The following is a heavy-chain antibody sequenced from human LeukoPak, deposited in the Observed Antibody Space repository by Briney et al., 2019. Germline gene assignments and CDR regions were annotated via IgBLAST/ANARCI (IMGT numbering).Heavy chain of an antibody. CDR3: AKDRTYYYDSSGDELDY. V-gene: IGHV3-30*18. J-gene: IGHJ4*02. D-gene: IGHD3-22*01. Sequence: PGGSLRLSCAASGFTFSSYGMHWVRQAPGKGLEWVAVISYDGSNKYYADSVRGRFTISRDNSKNTLYLQMNSLRAEDTAVYYCAKDRTYYYDSSGDELDYWGQGTLVTVSS. CDR1: GFTFSSYG. CDR2: ISYDGSNK.